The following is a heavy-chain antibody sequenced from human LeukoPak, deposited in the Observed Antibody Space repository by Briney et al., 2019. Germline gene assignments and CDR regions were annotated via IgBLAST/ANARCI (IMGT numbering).Heavy chain of an antibody. J-gene: IGHJ6*03. V-gene: IGHV3-7*01. Sequence: PGGSLRLSCAASGFTFSSYWMSWVRQAPGKGLEWVANIKQDGSEKYYVDSVKGRFTISRDNAKNSLYLQMNSLRAEGTAVYYCAREPSSGWYSHYYYMDVWGKGTTVTVSS. CDR2: IKQDGSEK. CDR3: AREPSSGWYSHYYYMDV. CDR1: GFTFSSYW. D-gene: IGHD6-19*01.